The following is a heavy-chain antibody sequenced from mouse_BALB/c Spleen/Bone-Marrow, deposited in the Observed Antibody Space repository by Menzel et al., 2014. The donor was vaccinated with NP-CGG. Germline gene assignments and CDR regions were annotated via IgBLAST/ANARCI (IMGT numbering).Heavy chain of an antibody. J-gene: IGHJ3*01. CDR1: GFTFSGYY. CDR3: TRGGFAY. V-gene: IGHV5-4*02. CDR2: ISDGGNYT. Sequence: EVHLVESGGGLVKPGGSLKLSCAASGFTFSGYYMYWVRQTPEKRLEWVATISDGGNYTYYPDSVKGRFTISRDNAKNNLYLQMSSLKSEDTAMYFCTRGGFAYWGQGTLVTVSA.